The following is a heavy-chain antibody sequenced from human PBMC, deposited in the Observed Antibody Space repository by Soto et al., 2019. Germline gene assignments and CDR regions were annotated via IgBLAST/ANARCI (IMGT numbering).Heavy chain of an antibody. CDR1: GDSITAYY. CDR3: ARDKGGEFLKGSGMDV. D-gene: IGHD3-10*01. Sequence: QMQLQESGPGLVKPSETLSLICSVSGDSITAYYLSWLRQSPGKELECIGYIYHNGETTYNPSLKRRVTISADTSKTQFSLRLSSVTAADTGVYYCARDKGGEFLKGSGMDVWGQGTTVIVSS. V-gene: IGHV4-59*01. J-gene: IGHJ6*02. CDR2: IYHNGET.